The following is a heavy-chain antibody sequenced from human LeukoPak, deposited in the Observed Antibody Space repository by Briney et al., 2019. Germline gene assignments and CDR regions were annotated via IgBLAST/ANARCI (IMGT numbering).Heavy chain of an antibody. V-gene: IGHV4-4*02. CDR3: ATRSYYDTSGVYGMDV. D-gene: IGHD3-22*01. J-gene: IGHJ6*02. CDR2: VNLQGST. CDR1: GGSISNTNW. Sequence: PSETLSLTCGVSGGSISNTNWWTWFRQPPGKGLEWIGEVNLQGSTNYNPSLKSRVTISVDTSKNQFSLKLNSVTAADTAVYYCATRSYYDTSGVYGMDVWGQGTTVTVSS.